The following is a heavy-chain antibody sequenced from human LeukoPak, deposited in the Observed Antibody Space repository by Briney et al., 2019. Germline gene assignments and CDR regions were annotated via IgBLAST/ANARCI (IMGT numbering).Heavy chain of an antibody. Sequence: GGSLRLSCAASGFTFSSYAMSWVRQAPGKGLEWVSAISGSGGSTYYADSVKGRFTISRDNSKNTLYLQVNSLRAEDTAVYYCAKSAPYCTNGVCYRPLDYWGQGTLVTVSS. CDR1: GFTFSSYA. D-gene: IGHD2-8*01. V-gene: IGHV3-23*01. CDR2: ISGSGGST. J-gene: IGHJ4*02. CDR3: AKSAPYCTNGVCYRPLDY.